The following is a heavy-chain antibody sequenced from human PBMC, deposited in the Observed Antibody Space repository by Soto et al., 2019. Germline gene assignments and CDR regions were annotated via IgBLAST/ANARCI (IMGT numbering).Heavy chain of an antibody. J-gene: IGHJ4*02. V-gene: IGHV4-59*01. CDR1: GGSIRTYY. CDR2: IYYTGST. Sequence: QVQLQESGPGLVKPSETLSLTCTVSGGSIRTYYWSWIRQPPGKGLEWIGYIYYTGSTHYNPSLKSRVTISVDTSKNQFSLKLSSVTAADTAVYYCARSPLYCSGGSCYLNYFDYWGQGTLVTVSS. CDR3: ARSPLYCSGGSCYLNYFDY. D-gene: IGHD2-15*01.